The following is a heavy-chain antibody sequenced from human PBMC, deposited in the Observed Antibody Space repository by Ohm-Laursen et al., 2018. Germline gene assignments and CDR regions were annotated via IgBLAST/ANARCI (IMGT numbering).Heavy chain of an antibody. CDR1: GFTFDDYA. V-gene: IGHV3-11*01. Sequence: SLRLSCAAPGFTFDDYAMHWVRQAPGKGLEWLSYITSGGGIIYSADSVKGRFTISRDNDEDTLYLQMNSLRAEDTAIYYCARHDSSDSPSHYYYYTMDVWGQGTTVTVSS. J-gene: IGHJ6*02. D-gene: IGHD3-22*01. CDR3: ARHDSSDSPSHYYYYTMDV. CDR2: ITSGGGII.